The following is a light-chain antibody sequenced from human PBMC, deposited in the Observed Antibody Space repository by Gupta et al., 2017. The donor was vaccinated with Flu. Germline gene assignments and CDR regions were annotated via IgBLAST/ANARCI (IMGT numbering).Light chain of an antibody. CDR3: GTWDGSLSTDV. Sequence: QPVLTPPPSISAAPAQSVTISCSGSSSNIGNTYVSWYQQLPGTAPKLLIYENNKRPSGIPDRFSGSKSGTSAALGITGLQTGDEADYYCGTWDGSLSTDVFGTGTKVTVL. CDR2: ENN. J-gene: IGLJ1*01. V-gene: IGLV1-51*02. CDR1: SSNIGNTY.